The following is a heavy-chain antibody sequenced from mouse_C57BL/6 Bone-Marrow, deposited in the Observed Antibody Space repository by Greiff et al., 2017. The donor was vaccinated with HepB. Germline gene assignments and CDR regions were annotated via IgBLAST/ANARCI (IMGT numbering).Heavy chain of an antibody. V-gene: IGHV5-12*01. D-gene: IGHD1-1*01. CDR3: ARHAFSSNFDY. Sequence: EVMLVESGGGLVQPGGSLKLSCAASGFTFSDYYMYWVRQTPEKRLEWVAYISNGGGSTYYPDTVKGRFTISRDNAKNTLYLQMSRLKSEDTAMYYCARHAFSSNFDYWGQGTTLTVSS. CDR1: GFTFSDYY. J-gene: IGHJ2*01. CDR2: ISNGGGST.